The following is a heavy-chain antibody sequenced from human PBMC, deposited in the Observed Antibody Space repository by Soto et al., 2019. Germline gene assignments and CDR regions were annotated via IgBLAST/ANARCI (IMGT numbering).Heavy chain of an antibody. J-gene: IGHJ4*02. CDR3: ARTRLYYDSSGYLKSPFDY. D-gene: IGHD3-22*01. Sequence: QLQLQESGPGLVKPSETLSLTCTVSGGSISSSSYYWGWIRQPPGKGLEWIGSIYYSGSTYYNPSLKSRVTISVDTSKNQFSLKLSSVTAADTAVYYCARTRLYYDSSGYLKSPFDYWGQGTLVTVSS. V-gene: IGHV4-39*01. CDR2: IYYSGST. CDR1: GGSISSSSYY.